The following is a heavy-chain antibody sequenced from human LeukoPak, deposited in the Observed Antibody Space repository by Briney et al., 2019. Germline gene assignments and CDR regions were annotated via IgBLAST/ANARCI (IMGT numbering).Heavy chain of an antibody. CDR3: AGFETSDY. CDR1: GFPFSTYT. J-gene: IGHJ4*02. V-gene: IGHV3-21*01. CDR2: ISSSSSYI. Sequence: GGPLRLSCAASGFPFSTYTMNWVRPAPGKGLEWVSSISSSSSYIYYADSVKGRFTISRDNARNSLFLQMNSLRAEDSAVYYCAGFETSDYWVQGTLVGVSS.